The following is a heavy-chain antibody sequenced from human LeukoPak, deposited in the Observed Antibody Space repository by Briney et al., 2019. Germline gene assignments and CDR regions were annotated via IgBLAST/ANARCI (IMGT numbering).Heavy chain of an antibody. J-gene: IGHJ4*02. CDR2: MNKDGSEK. CDR3: VRGRTSGSSWPFDY. CDR1: GFIFSNYW. Sequence: GGSLRLSCAASGFIFSNYWMGWVRQAPGKRPEWVANMNKDGSEKYYADSVKGRFTISRDNAKNSLSLQMNSLRAEDTAVYYCVRGRTSGSSWPFDYWGQGTLVTVSS. D-gene: IGHD6-13*01. V-gene: IGHV3-7*01.